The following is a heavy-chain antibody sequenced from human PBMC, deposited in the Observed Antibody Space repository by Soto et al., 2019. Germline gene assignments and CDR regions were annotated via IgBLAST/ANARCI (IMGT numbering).Heavy chain of an antibody. J-gene: IGHJ4*02. CDR2: ISGYGDTT. D-gene: IGHD3-16*01. Sequence: QPGGSLRLSCSASGFTFSSNAMHWVRQAPGKGLEYVSAISGYGDTTYYADSVKGRFTISRDNSHNTLYLQVHSLTAEDTAVYYCAKDRRAGGNSAFYFDFWGQGAQVTVSS. CDR1: GFTFSSNA. CDR3: AKDRRAGGNSAFYFDF. V-gene: IGHV3-64D*08.